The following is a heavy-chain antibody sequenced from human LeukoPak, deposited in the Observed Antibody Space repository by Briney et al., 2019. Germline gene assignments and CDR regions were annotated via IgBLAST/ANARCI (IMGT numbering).Heavy chain of an antibody. CDR1: GFTFSSYG. CDR2: IRYDGSRK. J-gene: IGHJ3*02. CDR3: AKISLNMVNDAFDI. V-gene: IGHV3-30*02. D-gene: IGHD4/OR15-4a*01. Sequence: GGSLRLSCAASGFTFSSYGMHWVRQAPDKGLEWVAFIRYDGSRKYYADSVKGRFTISRDNSKNTLYLQMNSLRAEDTAMYYCAKISLNMVNDAFDIWGQGTMVSVSS.